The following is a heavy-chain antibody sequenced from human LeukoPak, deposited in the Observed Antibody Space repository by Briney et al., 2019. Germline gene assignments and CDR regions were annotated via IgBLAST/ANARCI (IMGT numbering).Heavy chain of an antibody. V-gene: IGHV3-66*01. D-gene: IGHD5-12*01. CDR3: ASGDGYNSGDDAFDI. J-gene: IGHJ3*02. Sequence: GGSLRLSCAASGFTVSSNYMSWVRQAPGKGLEWVSVIYSGGSTYYADSVKGRFTISRDNSKNTLYLQMNSLRAEDTAVYYCASGDGYNSGDDAFDIWGQGTMVTVSS. CDR2: IYSGGST. CDR1: GFTVSSNY.